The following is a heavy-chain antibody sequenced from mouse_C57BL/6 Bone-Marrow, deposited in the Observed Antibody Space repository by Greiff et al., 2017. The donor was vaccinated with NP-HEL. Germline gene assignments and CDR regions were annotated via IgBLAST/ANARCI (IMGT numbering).Heavy chain of an antibody. Sequence: VKLMESGPELVKPGASVTISCTASGYAFSSSWMNWVKQRPGKGLEWIGRIYPGDGDTNYNGKVKGKATLTADKSSSTAYMQLSSLTSEDSTVYFCARTDYGSSYEAYWGQGTLVTVSA. V-gene: IGHV1-82*01. CDR3: ARTDYGSSYEAY. CDR1: GYAFSSSW. J-gene: IGHJ3*01. D-gene: IGHD1-1*01. CDR2: IYPGDGDT.